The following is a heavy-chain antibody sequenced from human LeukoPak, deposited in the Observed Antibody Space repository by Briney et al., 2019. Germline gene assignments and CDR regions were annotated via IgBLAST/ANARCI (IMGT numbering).Heavy chain of an antibody. V-gene: IGHV5-51*01. CDR3: AKHEDLTGDATYFDS. Sequence: PGESLKISCKGSGYIFTNYWIGWVRQMPGKGLEWIGIINPGDSDTRYRPSFQGQVTLSADKSISPAYLQWSSLKASDTAMYYCAKHEDLTGDATYFDSWGQGTLVTVSS. CDR2: INPGDSDT. CDR1: GYIFTNYW. J-gene: IGHJ4*02. D-gene: IGHD7-27*01.